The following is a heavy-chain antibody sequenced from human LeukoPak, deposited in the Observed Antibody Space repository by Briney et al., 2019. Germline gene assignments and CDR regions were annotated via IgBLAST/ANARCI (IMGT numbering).Heavy chain of an antibody. Sequence: QTGGSLRLSCAASGFAFRTYAMHWVRQAPGKGLEWVTHIRFDVTDKYYADSVKGRFTISRDNSKNTLYLQMNSLRAKDTAVYYCVKDSERYGIDYWGQGTLVTVSS. V-gene: IGHV3-30*02. D-gene: IGHD1-26*01. CDR2: IRFDVTDK. CDR1: GFAFRTYA. CDR3: VKDSERYGIDY. J-gene: IGHJ4*02.